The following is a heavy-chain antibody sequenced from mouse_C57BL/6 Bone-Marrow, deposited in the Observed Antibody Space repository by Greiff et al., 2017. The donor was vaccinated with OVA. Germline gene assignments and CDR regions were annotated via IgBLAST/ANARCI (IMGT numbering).Heavy chain of an antibody. CDR3: ARRATVVAKVAMDY. D-gene: IGHD1-1*01. Sequence: QVQLQQPGAELVKPGASVKLSCKASGYTFTSYGMHWVQQRPGQGLEWIGMIHPNSGSTNYHEKFKSKATLPVDKSSSTVYMQLSSLTSEDSAVYYCARRATVVAKVAMDYWGQGTSVTVSS. CDR2: IHPNSGST. CDR1: GYTFTSYG. J-gene: IGHJ4*01. V-gene: IGHV1-64*01.